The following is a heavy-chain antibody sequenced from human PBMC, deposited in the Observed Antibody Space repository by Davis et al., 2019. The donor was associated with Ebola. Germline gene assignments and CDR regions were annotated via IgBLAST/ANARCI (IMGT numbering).Heavy chain of an antibody. J-gene: IGHJ5*02. CDR2: IYYSGST. CDR3: ATLRRLLRFLDRFDP. D-gene: IGHD3-3*01. Sequence: MPSETLSLTCTVSGGSISSYYWSWIRQPPGKGLEWIGYIYYSGSTNYNPSLKSRVTISVDTSKNQFSLKLSSVTAADTAVYYCATLRRLLRFLDRFDPWGQGTLVTVSS. CDR1: GGSISSYY. V-gene: IGHV4-59*01.